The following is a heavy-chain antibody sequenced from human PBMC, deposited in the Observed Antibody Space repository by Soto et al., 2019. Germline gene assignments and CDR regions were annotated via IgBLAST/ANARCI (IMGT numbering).Heavy chain of an antibody. CDR2: IWYDGSNK. D-gene: IGHD6-19*01. V-gene: IGHV3-33*01. CDR1: GFTFSSYG. CDR3: ARDPPFGGLAVARGGDY. J-gene: IGHJ4*02. Sequence: QVQLVESGGGVVQPGRSLRLSCAASGFTFSSYGMHWVRQAPGKGLEWVAVIWYDGSNKYYADSVKGRFTISGENSKNTLYLQMNSLRAEDTAVYYCARDPPFGGLAVARGGDYWGQGTLVTVSS.